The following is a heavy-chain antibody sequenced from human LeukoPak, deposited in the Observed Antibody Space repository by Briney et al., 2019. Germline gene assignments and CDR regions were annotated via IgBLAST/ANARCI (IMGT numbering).Heavy chain of an antibody. CDR2: ISYDGIDK. V-gene: IGHV3-30*18. CDR1: GFAFSSYG. Sequence: GGSLRLSCAASGFAFSSYGMHWVRQAPGKGLGWVAVISYDGIDKFYADSVRGRFTISRDNSNNTLYLHMNSLRPEDTAVYFCAKDQYYYNWGSSYAYYYFSMDVWGQGPTVTVSS. D-gene: IGHD3-10*01. J-gene: IGHJ6*02. CDR3: AKDQYYYNWGSSYAYYYFSMDV.